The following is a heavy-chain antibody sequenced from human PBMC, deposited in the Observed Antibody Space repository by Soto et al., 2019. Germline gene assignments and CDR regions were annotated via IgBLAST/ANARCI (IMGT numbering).Heavy chain of an antibody. J-gene: IGHJ5*02. CDR2: INPKSDDT. V-gene: IGHV1-2*02. Sequence: GASVKVSCKASGYPFSDNQIHWLRRAPGQGLERMGRINPKSDDTNYAQKFQGRVTMTRDTSIETAYLELTGLTSDETATYYWARKHSLDYIRLGLDPWGRGTLVTVSS. D-gene: IGHD4-4*01. CDR3: ARKHSLDYIRLGLDP. CDR1: GYPFSDNQ.